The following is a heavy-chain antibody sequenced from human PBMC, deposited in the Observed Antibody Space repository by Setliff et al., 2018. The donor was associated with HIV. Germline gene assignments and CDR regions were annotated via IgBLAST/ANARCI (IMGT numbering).Heavy chain of an antibody. D-gene: IGHD2-21*01. Sequence: TCAVSGYSISSGYYWGWIRQPPGKGLEWIGSIYHSGSTYDSPSLESRVTISVDTSNNQFSLRLKSVTAADTAVYFCAQMSISASVYFDYWGQGTLVTVSS. J-gene: IGHJ4*02. CDR1: GYSISSGYY. V-gene: IGHV4-38-2*01. CDR2: IYHSGST. CDR3: AQMSISASVYFDY.